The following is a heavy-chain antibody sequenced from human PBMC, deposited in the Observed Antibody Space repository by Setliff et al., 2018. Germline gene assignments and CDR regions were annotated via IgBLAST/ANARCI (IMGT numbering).Heavy chain of an antibody. D-gene: IGHD1-26*01. Sequence: ASVKVSCKASGYTLTNYPIHWLRQAPGQRPEWMGWINVGTGNTKYSQAFQGRVTLTTDTSTSTAYVEVRSLRSDDTAVYYCARSPPNRGVGQGHHMDVWGKGTTVTVSS. CDR2: INVGTGNT. CDR1: GYTLTNYP. CDR3: ARSPPNRGVGQGHHMDV. J-gene: IGHJ6*03. V-gene: IGHV1-3*01.